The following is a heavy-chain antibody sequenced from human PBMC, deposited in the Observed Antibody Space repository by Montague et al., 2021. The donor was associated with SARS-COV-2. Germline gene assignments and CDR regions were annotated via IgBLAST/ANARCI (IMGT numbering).Heavy chain of an antibody. J-gene: IGHJ4*02. CDR2: ISISGST. CDR3: ARDIAVAGLFDY. V-gene: IGHV4-61*02. CDR1: GGSISSGGYY. D-gene: IGHD6-19*01. Sequence: TLSLTCTVSGGSISSGGYYWSWIRQPAGKGLEWIGRISISGSTNYNPSLKSRVTISVDTSKNQFSLKLSSVTAADTAVYYCARDIAVAGLFDYWGRGTLVTVSS.